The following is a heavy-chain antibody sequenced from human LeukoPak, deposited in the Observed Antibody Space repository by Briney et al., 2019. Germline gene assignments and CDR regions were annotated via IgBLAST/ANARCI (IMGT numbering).Heavy chain of an antibody. J-gene: IGHJ5*02. Sequence: SVKVSRKASGGTFSSFAINWVRQAPGQGLEWMGGIIPIFATANYAQKFQGRVTITADKSTSTAYLELSSLRSEDTAVYYCARDKACSGGSCYPLNWFDPWGQGTLVIVSS. CDR2: IIPIFATA. V-gene: IGHV1-69*06. CDR1: GGTFSSFA. D-gene: IGHD2-15*01. CDR3: ARDKACSGGSCYPLNWFDP.